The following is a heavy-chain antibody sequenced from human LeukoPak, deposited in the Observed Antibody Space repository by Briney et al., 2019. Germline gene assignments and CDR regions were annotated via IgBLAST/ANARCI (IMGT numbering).Heavy chain of an antibody. CDR1: GGSISNYY. Sequence: PSETLSLTCTVSGGSISNYYWSWIRQPPGKGLEWIGYIYSSGSTNYNPSLKSRVTISVDTSKIQFSLKLSSVTAADTAMYYCAREDSGISDNAFDIWGQGTMVTISS. CDR3: AREDSGISDNAFDI. D-gene: IGHD1-26*01. CDR2: IYSSGST. V-gene: IGHV4-59*01. J-gene: IGHJ3*02.